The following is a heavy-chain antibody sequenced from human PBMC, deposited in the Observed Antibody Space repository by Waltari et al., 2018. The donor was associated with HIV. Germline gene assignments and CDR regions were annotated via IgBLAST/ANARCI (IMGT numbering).Heavy chain of an antibody. D-gene: IGHD3-3*01. V-gene: IGHV4-59*01. Sequence: QVQLQESGPGLVKPSETLSLTCTVSGGSISTYYWSWIRQPPGKGLEWIGYIYYRGCTNYSPLRKGRITISVDTSRNQFGLRLSSVTAADTAVYYCAREGDFWSGRSYYSYGMDVWGQGTTVTVSS. CDR2: IYYRGCT. CDR3: AREGDFWSGRSYYSYGMDV. CDR1: GGSISTYY. J-gene: IGHJ6*02.